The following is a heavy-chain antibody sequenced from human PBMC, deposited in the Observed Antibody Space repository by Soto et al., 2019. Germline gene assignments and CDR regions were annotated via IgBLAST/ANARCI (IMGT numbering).Heavy chain of an antibody. CDR1: GGTFTSFT. V-gene: IGHV1-69*01. Sequence: QVQLVQSGAEVKKPGSSVKVSCKASGGTFTSFTITWVRQAPGQGLEWMGGIIPIFGTTNYAQKFQGRVTINADESTTTAYMEMSSLRSEYTAVYYCARETTTVTRDYFYYGMDVWGQGTTVTVSS. D-gene: IGHD4-17*01. CDR2: IIPIFGTT. J-gene: IGHJ6*02. CDR3: ARETTTVTRDYFYYGMDV.